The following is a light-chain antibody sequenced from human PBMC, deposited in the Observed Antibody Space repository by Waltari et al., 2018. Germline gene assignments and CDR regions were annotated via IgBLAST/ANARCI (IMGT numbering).Light chain of an antibody. CDR1: QDISNY. Sequence: DIQMTQSPSSLSASGGDRVTITCQASQDISNYLTWYQQKPGKAPKLLIYDASNLETGVPSRFSGSGSGTDFTFTISSLQPEDIATYYCQQYDNLPLTFGGGTKVEIK. J-gene: IGKJ4*01. CDR3: QQYDNLPLT. V-gene: IGKV1-33*01. CDR2: DAS.